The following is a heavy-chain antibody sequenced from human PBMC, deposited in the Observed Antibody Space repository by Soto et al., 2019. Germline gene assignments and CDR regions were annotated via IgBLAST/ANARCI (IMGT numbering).Heavy chain of an antibody. CDR2: ISYDGGNK. CDR1: GFTFSTYA. D-gene: IGHD6-19*01. V-gene: IGHV3-30-3*01. CDR3: ARVPRSGWYQGEMATQLFDY. J-gene: IGHJ4*02. Sequence: QVQLVESGGGVVQPGRSLRLSCAASGFTFSTYAMHWVRQAPGKGLEWVAVISYDGGNKYYADSVKGRFTISRDNSKNTLYLQMISLRAEDTAVYYCARVPRSGWYQGEMATQLFDYWGQGTLVTVSS.